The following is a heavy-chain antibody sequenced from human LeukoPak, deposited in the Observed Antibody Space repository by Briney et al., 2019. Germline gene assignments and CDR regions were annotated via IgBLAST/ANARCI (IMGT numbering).Heavy chain of an antibody. CDR3: ARGGYCSIGVCHPDDAFDI. V-gene: IGHV4-59*08. CDR2: IYSSGHT. J-gene: IGHJ3*02. CDR1: GGSISNYY. Sequence: SETLSLTCTVSGGSISNYYWSWIRQPPGKGLEWIGYIYSSGHTNYNPSLKNRDTISVDTSKNQFSLNLTSVTAADTAVYYCARGGYCSIGVCHPDDAFDIWGQGTVVTVSS. D-gene: IGHD2-8*01.